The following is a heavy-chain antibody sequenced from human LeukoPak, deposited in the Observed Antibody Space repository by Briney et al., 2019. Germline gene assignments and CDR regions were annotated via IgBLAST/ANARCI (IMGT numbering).Heavy chain of an antibody. CDR3: GSDYSYGPLYYFDY. Sequence: GGSLRLSCAASGFTFSSYSMNWVRQAPGKGLEWVSSISTSSSYIYYADSVKGRITISRDNARKSLYLQMNSLRAEDTAVYYCGSDYSYGPLYYFDYWGQGTLVTVSS. D-gene: IGHD5-18*01. CDR1: GFTFSSYS. J-gene: IGHJ4*02. V-gene: IGHV3-21*04. CDR2: ISTSSSYI.